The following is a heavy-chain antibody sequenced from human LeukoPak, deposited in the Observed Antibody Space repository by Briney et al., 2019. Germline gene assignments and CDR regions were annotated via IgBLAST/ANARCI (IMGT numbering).Heavy chain of an antibody. CDR2: INPSGGST. D-gene: IGHD3-3*01. Sequence: ASVKVSCKASGYTFTSYYMHWVRQAPGQGLEWMGIINPSGGSTSYAQKFQGRVTMTRDTSTSTVYMELSSLRSEDTAVYYCARDPYYDFWSGDATYAFDIWGQGTMVTVSS. J-gene: IGHJ3*02. CDR3: ARDPYYDFWSGDATYAFDI. V-gene: IGHV1-46*01. CDR1: GYTFTSYY.